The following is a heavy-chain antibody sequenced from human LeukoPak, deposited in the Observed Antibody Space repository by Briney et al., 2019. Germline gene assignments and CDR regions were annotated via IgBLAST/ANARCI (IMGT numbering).Heavy chain of an antibody. D-gene: IGHD3-9*01. J-gene: IGHJ6*03. CDR2: MNPNSGNT. CDR3: AGGRRGEVRYFDWSLVAGQGRRYYYMDV. CDR1: GYTFTSYD. Sequence: ASVKVSCKASGYTFTSYDINWVRQATGQGLEWMGWMNPNSGNTGYAQKFQGRVTMTRNTSISTAYMELSSLRSEDTAVYYCAGGRRGEVRYFDWSLVAGQGRRYYYMDVWGKGTTVTVSS. V-gene: IGHV1-8*01.